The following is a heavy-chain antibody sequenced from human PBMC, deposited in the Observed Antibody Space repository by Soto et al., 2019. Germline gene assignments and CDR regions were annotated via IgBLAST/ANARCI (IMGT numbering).Heavy chain of an antibody. CDR3: ARGIQLWLLSDYYYYYGMDV. V-gene: IGHV1-69*13. Sequence: GASVKVSCKASGGTFSSYAISWVRQAPGQGLEWMGGIIPIFGTANYAQKFQGRVTITADESTSTAYMELSSLRSEDTAVYYCARGIQLWLLSDYYYYYGMDVWGQGTTVTVSS. CDR1: GGTFSSYA. J-gene: IGHJ6*02. CDR2: IIPIFGTA. D-gene: IGHD5-18*01.